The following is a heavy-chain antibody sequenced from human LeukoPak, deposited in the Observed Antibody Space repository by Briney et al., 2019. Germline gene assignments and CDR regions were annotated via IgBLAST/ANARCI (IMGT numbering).Heavy chain of an antibody. CDR2: IRYDGSNK. Sequence: AGGSLRLSCAASGFTFSSYGMHWVRQAPGKGLEWVAFIRYDGSNKYYADSVKGRFTISRDNSKNTLYLQMNSLRAEDTAVYYCAKEALDIVVVVAATQGGSFDYWGQGTLVTVSS. J-gene: IGHJ4*02. CDR1: GFTFSSYG. D-gene: IGHD2-15*01. V-gene: IGHV3-30*02. CDR3: AKEALDIVVVVAATQGGSFDY.